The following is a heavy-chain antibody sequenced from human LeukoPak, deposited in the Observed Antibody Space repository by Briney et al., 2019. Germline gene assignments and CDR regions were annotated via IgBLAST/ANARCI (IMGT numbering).Heavy chain of an antibody. CDR1: GFTFSSYW. V-gene: IGHV3-74*01. J-gene: IGHJ6*02. D-gene: IGHD3-10*01. Sequence: GGSLRLSCAASGFTFSSYWMHWVRQAPGKGLVWVSRIKTDGSRTSYADSVKGRFTISRDNAKDSLYLQMNSLKAEDTAVYYCARDGSGPYYYYYGMDVWGQGTTVTVSS. CDR3: ARDGSGPYYYYYGMDV. CDR2: IKTDGSRT.